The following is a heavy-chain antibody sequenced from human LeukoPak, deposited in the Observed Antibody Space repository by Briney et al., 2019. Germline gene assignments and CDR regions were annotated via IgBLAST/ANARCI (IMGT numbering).Heavy chain of an antibody. D-gene: IGHD1-26*01. V-gene: IGHV3-48*01. CDR1: GFTFSSYS. CDR3: ARAGSYSDY. Sequence: GGSLRLSCAASGFTFSSYSMNWVRQAPGKGLEWVSYISSSSSTIYYADSVKGRFTISRDNAKNSLYLQMNSLRAEDTAVYYCARAGSYSDYWGQGTLVTVSS. J-gene: IGHJ4*02. CDR2: ISSSSSTI.